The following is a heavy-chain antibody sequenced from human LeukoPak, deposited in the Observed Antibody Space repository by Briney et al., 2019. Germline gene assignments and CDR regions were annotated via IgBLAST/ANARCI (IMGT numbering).Heavy chain of an antibody. CDR1: GFTFADCA. Sequence: GGSLRLSSTASGFTFADCALNWVRQPPGKGLEWVGFIRSKAFGETTENAASVKGRFTISRDDSKSIVYLQMNSLKSEDTAVYYCTRIAVAGVALDYWGQGTLVTVTS. CDR3: TRIAVAGVALDY. J-gene: IGHJ4*02. D-gene: IGHD6-19*01. V-gene: IGHV3-49*04. CDR2: IRSKAFGETT.